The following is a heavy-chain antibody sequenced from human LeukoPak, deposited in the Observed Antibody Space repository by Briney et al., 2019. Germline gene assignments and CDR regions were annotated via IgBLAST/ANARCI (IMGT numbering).Heavy chain of an antibody. CDR1: GYTFTSYG. D-gene: IGHD2/OR15-2a*01. CDR2: ISAYNGNT. Sequence: ASVKVSCKASGYTFTSYGISWVRQAPGQGLEWMGWISAYNGNTNYAQKLQGRVTMTTDTSTSTAYMELWSLRSDDTAVYYCARVVITTTINWFDPWGQGTLVTVSS. V-gene: IGHV1-18*01. J-gene: IGHJ5*02. CDR3: ARVVITTTINWFDP.